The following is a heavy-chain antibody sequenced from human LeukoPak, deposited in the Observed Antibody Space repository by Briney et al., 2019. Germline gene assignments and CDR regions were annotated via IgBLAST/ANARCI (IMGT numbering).Heavy chain of an antibody. CDR3: AFHTISAFDI. J-gene: IGHJ3*02. D-gene: IGHD3-10*01. CDR2: IYYSGST. V-gene: IGHV4-59*01. CDR1: CGSISSYY. Sequence: PSETLSLTCTVSCGSISSYYWSWIRQPPGKGLEWIGYIYYSGSTNYNPPLKSRVTISVDTSKNQFSLKLSSVTAADTTVYYCAFHTISAFDIWGQGTMVTVSS.